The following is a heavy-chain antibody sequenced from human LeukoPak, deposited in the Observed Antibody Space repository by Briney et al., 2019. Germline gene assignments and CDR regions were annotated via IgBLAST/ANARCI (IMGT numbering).Heavy chain of an antibody. CDR1: GASITSYY. CDR3: ARSNWGGWSRDY. J-gene: IGHJ4*02. Sequence: PSETLSLTCTVSGASITSYYWSWIRQPPGKGLEWIGGINHSGSTNYNPSLKSRVTISVDTSKNQFSLKLSSVTAADTAVYYCARSNWGGWSRDYWGQGTLVTVSS. CDR2: INHSGST. D-gene: IGHD7-27*01. V-gene: IGHV4-34*01.